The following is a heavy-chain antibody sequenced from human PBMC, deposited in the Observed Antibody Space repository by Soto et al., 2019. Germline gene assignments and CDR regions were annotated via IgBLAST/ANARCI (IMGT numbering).Heavy chain of an antibody. CDR3: TERGKYDNRVFDY. V-gene: IGHV3-73*01. J-gene: IGHJ4*02. Sequence: LRLSCAASGFTFSGSAMHWVRQASGKGLEWVGRIRSKGDNYATSYAASVKGRFTISRDDSKNTAYLQMDSLKTDDTAVYYCTERGKYDNRVFDYGSQGTLVTVS. CDR2: IRSKGDNYAT. D-gene: IGHD3-22*01. CDR1: GFTFSGSA.